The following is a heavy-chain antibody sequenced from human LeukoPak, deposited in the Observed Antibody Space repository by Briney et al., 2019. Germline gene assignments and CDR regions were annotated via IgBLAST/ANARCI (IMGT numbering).Heavy chain of an antibody. D-gene: IGHD1-7*01. CDR2: MRHDGGNR. CDR3: AKEDWNYNYYYYYYMDV. Sequence: GGSLRLSCVASEFTFYSFDMHWVRQAPGKGLEWVAFMRHDGGNRWYADSVKGRFTISRDTSKNTLYLQMNSLRPEDTAVYYCAKEDWNYNYYYYYYMDVWGRGTTVTVSS. J-gene: IGHJ6*03. CDR1: EFTFYSFD. V-gene: IGHV3-30*02.